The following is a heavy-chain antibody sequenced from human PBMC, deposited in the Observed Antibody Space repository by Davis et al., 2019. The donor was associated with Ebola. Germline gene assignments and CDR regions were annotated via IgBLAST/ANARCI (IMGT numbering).Heavy chain of an antibody. CDR1: GFTFSNAW. Sequence: GESLKISCAASGFTFSNAWMNWVRQAPGKGLEWVGRIKSKTDGGTTDYAAPVKGRFTISRDDSKKTLYLQMSSLKTEDTAVYYCITHTDGWSWGQGTLVTVSS. CDR3: ITHTDGWS. V-gene: IGHV3-15*07. CDR2: IKSKTDGGTT. D-gene: IGHD3-10*01. J-gene: IGHJ5*02.